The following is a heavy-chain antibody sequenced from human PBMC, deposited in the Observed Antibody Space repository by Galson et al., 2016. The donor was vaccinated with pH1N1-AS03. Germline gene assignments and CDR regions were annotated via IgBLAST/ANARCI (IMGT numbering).Heavy chain of an antibody. Sequence: SLRLSCAASGFTFSNFGMHWVRQSPGKGLEWVAVISNSGNDKYYADSGKGRFTISRDNSKSTVYLQLNSMRAEDTAVYDCARTSFGGVIVSGNMSLDYWGQGTLVTVSS. CDR1: GFTFSNFG. CDR2: ISNSGNDK. D-gene: IGHD3-16*02. CDR3: ARTSFGGVIVSGNMSLDY. V-gene: IGHV3-30*03. J-gene: IGHJ4*02.